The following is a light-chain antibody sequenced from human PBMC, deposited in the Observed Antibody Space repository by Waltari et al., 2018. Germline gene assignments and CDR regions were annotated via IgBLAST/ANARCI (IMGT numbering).Light chain of an antibody. J-gene: IGKJ2*01. CDR2: WAS. Sequence: IVMTQSPDSLAVSLGERAPIHCKSSQSVLYSSNNKNYLAWYQQKPGQPPKLLIYWASTRESGVPDQFSGSGSGTDFTLTISSLQAEDVAVYYCQQYYSAPYTFGQGTKLEIK. CDR3: QQYYSAPYT. V-gene: IGKV4-1*01. CDR1: QSVLYSSNNKNY.